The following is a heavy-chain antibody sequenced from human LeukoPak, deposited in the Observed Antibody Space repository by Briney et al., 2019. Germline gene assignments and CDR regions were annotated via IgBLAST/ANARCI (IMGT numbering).Heavy chain of an antibody. Sequence: ASVKVSCKVSGYTFTDYYMHWVRQAPGQGLEWMGWINPNSGGTNYAQKFQGRVTMTRDTSISTAYMELSRLRSDDTAVYYCARASGSSSWLNIDYWGQGTLVTVSS. D-gene: IGHD6-13*01. J-gene: IGHJ4*02. V-gene: IGHV1-2*02. CDR1: GYTFTDYY. CDR3: ARASGSSSWLNIDY. CDR2: INPNSGGT.